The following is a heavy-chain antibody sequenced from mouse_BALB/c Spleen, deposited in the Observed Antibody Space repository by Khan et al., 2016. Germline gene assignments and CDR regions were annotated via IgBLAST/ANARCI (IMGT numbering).Heavy chain of an antibody. Sequence: QVQLQQSGAELAKPGASVKMSCQASGYTFTSYWMHWVKQRPGQGLEWIGYINPNTGYTEFIQKFKDKATLTADKSSSTVYMQLSSLTSEDSAVYYCARCDMITTFAYWGQGTLVTVSA. V-gene: IGHV1-7*01. D-gene: IGHD2-4*01. CDR1: GYTFTSYW. J-gene: IGHJ3*01. CDR3: ARCDMITTFAY. CDR2: INPNTGYT.